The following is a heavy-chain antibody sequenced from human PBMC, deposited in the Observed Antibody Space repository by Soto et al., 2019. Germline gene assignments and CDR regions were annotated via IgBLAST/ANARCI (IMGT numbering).Heavy chain of an antibody. J-gene: IGHJ4*02. V-gene: IGHV3-30-3*01. D-gene: IGHD2-2*01. CDR2: ISHDGSNK. CDR1: GYTFSSYG. CDR3: GRCSSTSCHLGADY. Sequence: QVQLVESGGGVVQPGRSLRLSCAASGYTFSSYGMHWVHQAPGKGLGWVTLISHDGSNKYYADSVKGRFTISRDNSKNTLYLQMNSLRTEDTSVYYCGRCSSTSCHLGADYWGQGTLVTVSS.